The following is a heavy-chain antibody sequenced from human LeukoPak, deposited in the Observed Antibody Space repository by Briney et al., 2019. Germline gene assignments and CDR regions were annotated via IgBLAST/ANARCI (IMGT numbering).Heavy chain of an antibody. Sequence: GGSLRLSCAASGFTFDDYTMHWVRQAPGKGLEWVSLISWDGGSTYYADSVKGRFTISRDNSKNSLYLQMNSLRTEDTALYYCAKCTRVRGVTNPFGHWGQGTLVTVSS. CDR2: ISWDGGST. J-gene: IGHJ4*02. V-gene: IGHV3-43*01. CDR3: AKCTRVRGVTNPFGH. D-gene: IGHD3-10*01. CDR1: GFTFDDYT.